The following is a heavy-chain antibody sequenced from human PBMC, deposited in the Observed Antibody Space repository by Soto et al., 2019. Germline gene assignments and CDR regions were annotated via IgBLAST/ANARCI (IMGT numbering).Heavy chain of an antibody. J-gene: IGHJ3*02. CDR2: ISSSSSYI. CDR3: ARDRKFSYAFDI. D-gene: IGHD2-15*01. CDR1: GFTFSSYS. Sequence: PGGSLRLSCAASGFTFSSYSMNWVRQAPGKGLEWVSSISSSSSYIYYADSVKGRFTISRDNAKNSLYLQMNSLRAEDTAVYYCARDRKFSYAFDIWGQGTMVTVSS. V-gene: IGHV3-21*01.